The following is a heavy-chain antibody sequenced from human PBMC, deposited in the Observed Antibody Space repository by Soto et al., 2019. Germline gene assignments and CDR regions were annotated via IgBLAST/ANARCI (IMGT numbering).Heavy chain of an antibody. J-gene: IGHJ4*02. CDR1: GGSISGSSYY. D-gene: IGHD2-2*01. CDR2: VHYSGST. Sequence: SETLSLTCTVSGGSISGSSYYWGWIRQPPGKGLECIGSVHYSGSTDYNPSLKSRVTISVDTSKNQFSLKLTSVTAADTAVYYCARADIVVVPAAYRGRYFDYWGQGTLVTVSS. V-gene: IGHV4-39*01. CDR3: ARADIVVVPAAYRGRYFDY.